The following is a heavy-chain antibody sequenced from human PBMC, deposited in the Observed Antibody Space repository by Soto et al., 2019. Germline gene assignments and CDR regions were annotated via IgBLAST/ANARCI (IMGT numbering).Heavy chain of an antibody. CDR2: IYYSGST. D-gene: IGHD1-26*01. CDR1: VGSISSGDYY. Sequence: SETLSLTCTFSVGSISSGDYYCSWIRQPPWKGLEWIGYIYYSGSTYYNPSLKSRVTISVDTSKNQFSLKLSSVTAADTAVYYCARDPNVGQAETIPLYGMDVWGQGPTLNVS. V-gene: IGHV4-30-4*01. J-gene: IGHJ6*02. CDR3: ARDPNVGQAETIPLYGMDV.